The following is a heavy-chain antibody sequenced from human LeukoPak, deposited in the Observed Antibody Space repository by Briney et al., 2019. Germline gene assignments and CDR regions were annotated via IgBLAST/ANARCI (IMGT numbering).Heavy chain of an antibody. CDR1: GFTFSSYA. CDR2: ISGSGGST. D-gene: IGHD7-27*01. V-gene: IGHV3-23*01. J-gene: IGHJ4*02. CDR3: AKGCCGTGGGYFDY. Sequence: GGSLRLSCAASGFTFSSYAMSWVRQAPGKGLEWVSAISGSGGSTYYADSVKGRYTISRDNSKNTLYLQMNSLRAEDAAVYYCAKGCCGTGGGYFDYWGQGTLVTVSS.